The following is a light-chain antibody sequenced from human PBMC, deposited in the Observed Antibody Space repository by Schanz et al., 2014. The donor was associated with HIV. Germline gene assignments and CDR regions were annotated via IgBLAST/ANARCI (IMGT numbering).Light chain of an antibody. V-gene: IGLV1-44*01. Sequence: QSVLTQPPSASGTPGQRVTISCSGSSSNIGPNTVNWYQQLPGTAPKLLIFNNNERPSGVPDRFSGSKSGTSASLAISGLQSEDEAVYFCATWDDSLNVWVFGGGTKLTVL. CDR2: NNN. CDR3: ATWDDSLNVWV. CDR1: SSNIGPNT. J-gene: IGLJ3*02.